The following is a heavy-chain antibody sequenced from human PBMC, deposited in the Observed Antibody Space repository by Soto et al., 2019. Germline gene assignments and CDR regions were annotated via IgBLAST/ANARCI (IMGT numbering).Heavy chain of an antibody. J-gene: IGHJ4*02. V-gene: IGHV4-61*01. CDR2: IYTSGST. CDR3: ARGLGDIVATEYYFDY. CDR1: GGSISSDTYY. D-gene: IGHD5-12*01. Sequence: SETLSLTCTVSGGSISSDTYYWNWIRQHPGKGLEWIGYIYTSGSTNYNPSLKSRVTMSVDTSKNQFSLKLSSVTAADTAVYYCARGLGDIVATEYYFDYWGQGTLVTVSS.